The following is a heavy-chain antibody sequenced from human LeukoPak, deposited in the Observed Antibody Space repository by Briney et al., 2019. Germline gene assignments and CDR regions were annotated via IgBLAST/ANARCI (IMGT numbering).Heavy chain of an antibody. CDR1: GGSISSSSYY. V-gene: IGHV4-39*07. CDR2: IYYSGST. J-gene: IGHJ4*02. D-gene: IGHD6-19*01. CDR3: ARASKQWLPPDY. Sequence: SETLSLTCTVSGGSISSSSYYWGWIRQPPGKGLEWIGSIYYSGSTYYNPSLKSRVTISVDTSKNQFSLKLSSVTAADTAVYYCARASKQWLPPDYWGQGILVSVSS.